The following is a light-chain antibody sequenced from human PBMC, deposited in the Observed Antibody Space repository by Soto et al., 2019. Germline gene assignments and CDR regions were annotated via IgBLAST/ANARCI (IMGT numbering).Light chain of an antibody. Sequence: QSALTQPASVSGSPGQSITISCTGTRSDVGGYNYVSWYQQHPGKAPKLMIYEVSNRPSGVSNRFSGSKSGNTASLTISGLQAEDEADYYCSSYTSSSTLGVFGTGTKLTV. V-gene: IGLV2-14*01. CDR1: RSDVGGYNY. J-gene: IGLJ1*01. CDR2: EVS. CDR3: SSYTSSSTLGV.